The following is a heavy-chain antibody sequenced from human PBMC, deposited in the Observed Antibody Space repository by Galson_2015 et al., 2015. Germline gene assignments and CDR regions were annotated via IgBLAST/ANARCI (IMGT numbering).Heavy chain of an antibody. V-gene: IGHV1-3*01. D-gene: IGHD6-6*01. Sequence: SVKVSCKASGYTFTSYAMHWVRQAPGQRLEWMGWINAGNGNTKYSQKFQGRVTITRDTSASTAYMELSSLRSEDTAVYYCARGGSIAARSVGDYYYYYGMDVWAQGTTVTVSS. CDR3: ARGGSIAARSVGDYYYYYGMDV. CDR2: INAGNGNT. CDR1: GYTFTSYA. J-gene: IGHJ6*02.